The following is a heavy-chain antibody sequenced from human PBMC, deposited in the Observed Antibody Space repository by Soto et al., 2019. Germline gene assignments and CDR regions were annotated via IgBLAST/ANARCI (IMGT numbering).Heavy chain of an antibody. CDR2: INPKSGNT. CDR1: GYTFTRYD. CDR3: ARGYYGDSQNSYKKQFDY. Sequence: ASVKVSRKASGYTFTRYDITSVRQATGQRQEWVGWINPKSGNTGYAQKFQDRVTMTRDTSVSTVYMGLSSLTAEDTAVYYCARGYYGDSQNSYKKQFDYWGQGTHVTASS. D-gene: IGHD3-10*01. V-gene: IGHV1-8*01. J-gene: IGHJ4*02.